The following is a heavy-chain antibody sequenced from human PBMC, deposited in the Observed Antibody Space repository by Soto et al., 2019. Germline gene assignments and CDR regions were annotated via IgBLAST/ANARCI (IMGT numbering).Heavy chain of an antibody. CDR2: ISNNGDTA. CDR3: AKSRVFIGAIVTLLDS. V-gene: IGHV3-23*01. Sequence: EVQLLESGGGLVQPGGSLTLSCATSGFTFSSYAMVWVRQAAEKGLEWVASISNNGDTAYYADSVKGRFTISRGNSENTLYLHMNVLRADDTALYFCAKSRVFIGAIVTLLDSWGQGTQVTVSS. D-gene: IGHD3-16*02. CDR1: GFTFSSYA. J-gene: IGHJ4*02.